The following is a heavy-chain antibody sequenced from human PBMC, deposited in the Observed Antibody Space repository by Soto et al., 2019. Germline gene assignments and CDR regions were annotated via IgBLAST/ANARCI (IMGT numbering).Heavy chain of an antibody. J-gene: IGHJ4*02. CDR3: ARLPVDTITSLDY. Sequence: EVQLVESGGDLVQPGGFLRLSCATSGFTFSRYWMHWVRQVPGKGLVWVPRINSDGSSISYSDSVKGRFTISRDNAKNTLYLQMNSLRVEDTAVYYCARLPVDTITSLDYWGQGTLVTVSS. CDR1: GFTFSRYW. CDR2: INSDGSSI. D-gene: IGHD3-3*01. V-gene: IGHV3-74*01.